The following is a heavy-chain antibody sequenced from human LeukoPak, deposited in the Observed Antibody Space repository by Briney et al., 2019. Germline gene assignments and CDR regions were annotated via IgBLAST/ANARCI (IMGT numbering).Heavy chain of an antibody. V-gene: IGHV3-74*01. CDR3: ARGAFDYGDYFTF. CDR2: VSSDGSST. D-gene: IGHD4-17*01. CDR1: GFSFNSSW. Sequence: GGSLRLSCAASGFSFNSSWLHWVRQGPGKGLVWVSRVSSDGSSTNYADSVKGRFTVSRDNAKNTLYLQMNSLRTEDTAVYFCARGAFDYGDYFTFWGQGALVTVSS. J-gene: IGHJ4*02.